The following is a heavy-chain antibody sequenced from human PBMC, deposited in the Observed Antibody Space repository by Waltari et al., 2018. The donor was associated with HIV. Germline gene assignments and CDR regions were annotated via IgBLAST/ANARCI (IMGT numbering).Heavy chain of an antibody. D-gene: IGHD3-22*01. Sequence: EVQLVESGGGLIKPGGSLRPSCSASGFIVSSNYMSWVRQAPGKGVVCGSVSGSDVSTTYAESVKGRLTISRDNAKNTLYLQMNSLRAGETAVYYCARISSDGLDYYYHAMDVWGQGTTVTVSS. J-gene: IGHJ6*02. V-gene: IGHV3-53*01. CDR2: SGSDVST. CDR1: GFIVSSNY. CDR3: ARISSDGLDYYYHAMDV.